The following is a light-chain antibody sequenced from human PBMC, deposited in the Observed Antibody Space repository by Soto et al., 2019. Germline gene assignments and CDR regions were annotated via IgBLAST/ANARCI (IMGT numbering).Light chain of an antibody. CDR1: QSHSSCT. J-gene: IGKJ1*01. CDR3: RQYCSSGT. CDR2: CAA. V-gene: IGKV3-20*01. Sequence: ERVLTKSPGTLSLSPGKRATLACMASQSHSSCTWAGYQQQTGQTASLLIYCAANRATGIPARFSGSGSGTEYTLTIIRLEHEDVAVYYCRQYCSSGTFGQGTKVDIK.